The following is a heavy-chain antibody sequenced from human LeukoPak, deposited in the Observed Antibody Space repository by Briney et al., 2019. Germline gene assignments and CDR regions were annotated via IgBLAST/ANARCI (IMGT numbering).Heavy chain of an antibody. CDR3: ARGTEDYGGNCEWYFDY. CDR2: IYYSGST. V-gene: IGHV4-30-4*01. Sequence: SETLSLTCTVSGGSISSGDYYWSWIRQPPGKGLEWIGYIYYSGSTHYNPSLKSRVTISVDTSKNQFSLKLSSVTAADTAVYYCARGTEDYGGNCEWYFDYWGQGTLVTVSS. D-gene: IGHD4-23*01. CDR1: GGSISSGDYY. J-gene: IGHJ4*02.